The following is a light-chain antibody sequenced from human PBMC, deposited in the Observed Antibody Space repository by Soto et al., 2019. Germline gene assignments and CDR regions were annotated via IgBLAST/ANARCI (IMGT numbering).Light chain of an antibody. CDR2: DVS. V-gene: IGLV2-14*03. Sequence: QSALTQPASVSGSPGQSITISCTGASSDLGDYNYVSWYQQHPGKAPKLMIYDVSSRPSGVSDRFSGSKSGNTASLTISGLQAEDEADYYCTSYTTTGTHVFATGTKLTVL. J-gene: IGLJ1*01. CDR3: TSYTTTGTHV. CDR1: SSDLGDYNY.